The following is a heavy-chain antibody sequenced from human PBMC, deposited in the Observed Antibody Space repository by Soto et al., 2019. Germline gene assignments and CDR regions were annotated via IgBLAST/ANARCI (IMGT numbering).Heavy chain of an antibody. CDR1: GDSITSSDYY. D-gene: IGHD2-8*01. V-gene: IGHV4-39*01. CDR2: VSYSGTS. Sequence: LQLQESGPGLVKPSETLSLTCTVSGDSITSSDYYWGWIRQPPGKGLAWIGSVSYSGTSYYNPSLKSRITISVDTSKNLFSLKLSSVTAADPAVYYCVRLMYVWGQGTLVTVSS. CDR3: VRLMYV. J-gene: IGHJ4*02.